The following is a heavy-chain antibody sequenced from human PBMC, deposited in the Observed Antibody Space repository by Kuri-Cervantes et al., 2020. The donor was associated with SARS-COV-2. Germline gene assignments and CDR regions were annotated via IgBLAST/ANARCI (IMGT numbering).Heavy chain of an antibody. J-gene: IGHJ4*02. CDR2: ISDSGDT. D-gene: IGHD6-19*01. Sequence: SETLSLTCTVSGGSLSGYSWSWIRQPPGKGLEWIAYISDSGDTRSKPSLRSRVTVSVDTSKNQFSLKLSSVTAADTAVYYCARVVLSSGWGVDYWGQGTLVTVSS. CDR3: ARVVLSSGWGVDY. V-gene: IGHV4-59*12. CDR1: GGSLSGYS.